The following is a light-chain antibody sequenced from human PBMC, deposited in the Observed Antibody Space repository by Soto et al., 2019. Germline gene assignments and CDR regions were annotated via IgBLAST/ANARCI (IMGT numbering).Light chain of an antibody. V-gene: IGKV3D-20*02. CDR1: QSVSSSY. CDR2: GAS. Sequence: EIVLTQSPGTLSLSPGDRSTLSCRASQSVSSSYLAWYQQKPGQAPRLLIYGASSRATGIPDRFSGSGSGTDFTLTIRSLEPEDFAVYYCQQRSNWPPITFGQGTRREIK. CDR3: QQRSNWPPIT. J-gene: IGKJ5*01.